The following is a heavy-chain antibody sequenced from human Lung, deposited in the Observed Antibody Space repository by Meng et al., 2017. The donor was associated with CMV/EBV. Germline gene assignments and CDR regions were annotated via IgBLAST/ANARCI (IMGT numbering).Heavy chain of an antibody. CDR2: ISSSSSYI. J-gene: IGHJ4*02. Sequence: ESLKISXAASGFTFSSYSMNWVRQAPGKGLEWVSSISSSSSYIYYADSVKGRFTISRDNAKNSLYLQMNSLRAEDTAVYYCAREDYGDYGLDYWGQGTLVTVSS. D-gene: IGHD4-17*01. CDR3: AREDYGDYGLDY. CDR1: GFTFSSYS. V-gene: IGHV3-21*01.